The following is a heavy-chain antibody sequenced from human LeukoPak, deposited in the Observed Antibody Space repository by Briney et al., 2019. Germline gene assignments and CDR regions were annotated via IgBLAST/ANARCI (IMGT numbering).Heavy chain of an antibody. CDR2: ISYDGSNK. J-gene: IGHJ4*02. CDR1: GFTFSSYA. Sequence: PGGSLRLSCAASGFTFSSYAMHWVRQAPGKGLEWVAVISYDGSNKYYADSVKGRFTISRDNSKNTLYLQMNSLRAEDTAVYYCARGIVVVPAALGYFDYWGQGTLVTVSS. CDR3: ARGIVVVPAALGYFDY. D-gene: IGHD2-2*01. V-gene: IGHV3-30-3*01.